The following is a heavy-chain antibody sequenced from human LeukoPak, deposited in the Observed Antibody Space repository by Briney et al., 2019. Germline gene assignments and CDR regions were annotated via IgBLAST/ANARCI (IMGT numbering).Heavy chain of an antibody. Sequence: ASVKVSCKASGYTFTGYYMHWVRQAPGQGLEWMGWINPNSGCTNYAQKFQGRVTMTRDTSISTAYMELSRLRSDDTAVYYCARELDFWSGLDYWGQGTLVTVSS. CDR3: ARELDFWSGLDY. J-gene: IGHJ4*02. CDR2: INPNSGCT. CDR1: GYTFTGYY. V-gene: IGHV1-2*02. D-gene: IGHD3-3*01.